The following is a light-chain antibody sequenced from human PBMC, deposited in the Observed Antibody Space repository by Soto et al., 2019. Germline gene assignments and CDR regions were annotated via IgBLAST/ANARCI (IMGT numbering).Light chain of an antibody. CDR1: QSISGW. J-gene: IGKJ1*01. CDR3: QQYHDWWT. Sequence: DIRMTQFPSTLSASIGDRVTITCRASQSISGWLAWYQQKPGKAPKLLIYDVSSLESGVPSRFSGSGSGTEFTLTISSLQPDDFAVYYCQQYHDWWTFGPGTRVEVK. V-gene: IGKV1-5*01. CDR2: DVS.